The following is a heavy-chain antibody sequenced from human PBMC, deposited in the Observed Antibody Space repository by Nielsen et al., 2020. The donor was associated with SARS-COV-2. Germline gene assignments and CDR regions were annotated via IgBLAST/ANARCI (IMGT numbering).Heavy chain of an antibody. CDR1: GFTFSSYA. CDR3: GNCGGDCCIDY. Sequence: GEALKISCAASGFTFSSYAMSWVRQAPGKGLEWVSAISGSGGSTYYADSVKGRFTISRDNSKNTLYLQMNSLRAEDTAVHYCGNCGGDCCIDYWGQGTLVTVSS. D-gene: IGHD2-21*02. CDR2: ISGSGGST. V-gene: IGHV3-23*01. J-gene: IGHJ4*02.